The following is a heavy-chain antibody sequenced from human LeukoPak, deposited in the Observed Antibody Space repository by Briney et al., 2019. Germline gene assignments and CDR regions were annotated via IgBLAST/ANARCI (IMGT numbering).Heavy chain of an antibody. CDR2: ISYDGSNE. CDR3: ARRAGGLARNNWFDP. Sequence: GGSLRLSCAASGFTFSSYVMHWVRQAPGKGLEWVAIISYDGSNEYYADSVKGRFTISRDNSKNTLYLQMNSLRAVDTAVYYCARRAGGLARNNWFDPWGQGTLVTVSS. CDR1: GFTFSSYV. D-gene: IGHD3-16*01. V-gene: IGHV3-30*14. J-gene: IGHJ5*02.